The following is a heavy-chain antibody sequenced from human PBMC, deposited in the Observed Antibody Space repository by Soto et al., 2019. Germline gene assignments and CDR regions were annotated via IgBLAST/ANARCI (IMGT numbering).Heavy chain of an antibody. Sequence: GGSLRLSCAASGFTFSSYSMNWVRQAPGKGLEWVSYISSSSSTIYYADSVKGRFTISRDNAKNSLYLQMNSLRDEDTAVYYCARDWDVDTAMVTFYYYGMDVWGQGTXVTVSS. CDR3: ARDWDVDTAMVTFYYYGMDV. V-gene: IGHV3-48*02. CDR2: ISSSSSTI. D-gene: IGHD5-18*01. CDR1: GFTFSSYS. J-gene: IGHJ6*02.